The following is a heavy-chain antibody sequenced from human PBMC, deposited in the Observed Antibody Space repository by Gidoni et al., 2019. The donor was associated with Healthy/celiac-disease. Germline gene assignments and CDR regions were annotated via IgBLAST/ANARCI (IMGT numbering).Heavy chain of an antibody. V-gene: IGHV3-23*04. CDR2: ISGSGGST. CDR3: AKEDLAGDYFDY. D-gene: IGHD3-10*01. CDR1: GFPFSSYA. Sequence: EVQLVESGGGLVQPGWSLRLSCAASGFPFSSYATSWVRQAPGKGLEWVSAISGSGGSTYYADSVKGRFTISRDNSKNTLYLQMNSLRAEDTAVYYCAKEDLAGDYFDYWGQGTLVTVSS. J-gene: IGHJ4*02.